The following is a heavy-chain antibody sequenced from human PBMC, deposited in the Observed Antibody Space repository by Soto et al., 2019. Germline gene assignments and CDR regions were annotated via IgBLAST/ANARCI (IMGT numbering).Heavy chain of an antibody. D-gene: IGHD2-21*01. J-gene: IGHJ6*02. CDR2: LYYSGNT. V-gene: IGHV4-39*01. CDR1: GGSISSRGYY. Sequence: SETLSLTCTVSGGSISSRGYYCGWIRQPPGKGLERVGSLYYSGNTYYNPSLKSRVTMSIDTPKSQFSLQLRSLTAADTAVYYCANHRDYDGMDVWGQGTAVTVSS. CDR3: ANHRDYDGMDV.